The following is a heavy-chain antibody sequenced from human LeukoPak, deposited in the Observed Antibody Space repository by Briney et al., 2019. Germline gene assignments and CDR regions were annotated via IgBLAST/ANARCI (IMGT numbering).Heavy chain of an antibody. V-gene: IGHV3-23*01. CDR3: GKDGGRYQFDY. CDR2: ISGSGSKT. J-gene: IGHJ4*02. Sequence: GGSLRLSCAASGFTFSRYGMSWVRQAPGMGLEWVSAISGSGSKTYYADSVKGRFTISRDNSKSTLYLQMNSLRAEDTAVYYCGKDGGRYQFDYWGQGTLVTVSS. CDR1: GFTFSRYG. D-gene: IGHD1-26*01.